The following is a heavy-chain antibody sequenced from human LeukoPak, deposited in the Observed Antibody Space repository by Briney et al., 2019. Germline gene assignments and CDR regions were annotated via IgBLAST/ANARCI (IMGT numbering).Heavy chain of an antibody. V-gene: IGHV3-30*02. Sequence: PGGSLRLSCAASGFTFSSYGMHWVRQAPGKGLEWVAFIRYDGSNKYYADSVKGRFTISRDNSKNTLYLQMNSLRAEDTAVYYCAKAGLYCSSTSCYHYYYYCMDVWGKGTTVTVSS. CDR3: AKAGLYCSSTSCYHYYYYCMDV. D-gene: IGHD2-2*01. CDR2: IRYDGSNK. J-gene: IGHJ6*03. CDR1: GFTFSSYG.